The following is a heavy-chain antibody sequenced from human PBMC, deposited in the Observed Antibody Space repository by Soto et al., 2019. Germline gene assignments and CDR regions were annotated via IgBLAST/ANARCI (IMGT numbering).Heavy chain of an antibody. CDR3: ARDSSGYYWFDP. CDR2: IYHSGTT. Sequence: TSETLSLTCAVSGFSISSGYFWGWIRQPPGKGPEWLGSIYHSGTTYYNPSVKGRVTISVDTSKNQFSLKMSSVTAADTAVYYCARDSSGYYWFDPWGQGTLVTSPQ. J-gene: IGHJ5*02. D-gene: IGHD3-22*01. CDR1: GFSISSGYF. V-gene: IGHV4-38-2*02.